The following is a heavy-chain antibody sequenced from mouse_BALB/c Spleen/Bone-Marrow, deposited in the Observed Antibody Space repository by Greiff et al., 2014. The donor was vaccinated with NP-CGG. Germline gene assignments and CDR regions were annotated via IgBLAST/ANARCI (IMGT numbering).Heavy chain of an antibody. V-gene: IGHV5-9-4*01. CDR2: ISSGGSYT. Sequence: EVQLVESGGALVKPGGSLKLSCAASGFTFSTYAMSWVRQSPEKRLEWVAEISSGGSYTYYPDTVTGRFTISRDNAKNTLYLEMSSLRSEDTAMYYCARDGYGSSDWGQGTLVTVSA. J-gene: IGHJ3*01. CDR3: ARDGYGSSD. CDR1: GFTFSTYA. D-gene: IGHD1-1*01.